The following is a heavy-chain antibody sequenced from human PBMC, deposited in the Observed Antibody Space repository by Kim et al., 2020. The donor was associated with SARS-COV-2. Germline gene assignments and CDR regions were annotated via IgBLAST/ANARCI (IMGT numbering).Heavy chain of an antibody. CDR2: IIAILGIA. CDR3: ARAEKTVLWFGESLTIDV. J-gene: IGHJ6*01. D-gene: IGHD3-10*01. V-gene: IGHV1-69*04. CDR1: GCTFSSYA. Sequence: SVKVSCKASGCTFSSYAISWVRQAPGQGLEWMGRIIAILGIANYAQKFQGRVTITADKSTSTAYMELSSLRSEDTAVYYCARAEKTVLWFGESLTIDVW.